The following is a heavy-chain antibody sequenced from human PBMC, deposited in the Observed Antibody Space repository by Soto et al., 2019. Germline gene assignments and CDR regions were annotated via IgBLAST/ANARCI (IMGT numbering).Heavy chain of an antibody. J-gene: IGHJ4*02. CDR3: ERDWAAVGYFDY. CDR2: ISTSSTTI. CDR1: GFTFSSYS. V-gene: IGHV3-48*01. D-gene: IGHD6-19*01. Sequence: GWSLRLSCAASGFTFSSYSMNWVRQAPGKGLEWVSYISTSSTTIYYADSVKGRFTISRDNAKNSMYLQMNSLRAEDTAVYYCERDWAAVGYFDYWGQGTLVTVSS.